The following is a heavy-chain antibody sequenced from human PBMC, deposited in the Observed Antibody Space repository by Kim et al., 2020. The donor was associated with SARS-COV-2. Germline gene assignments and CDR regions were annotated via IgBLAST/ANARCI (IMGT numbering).Heavy chain of an antibody. V-gene: IGHV4-59*01. CDR1: GGSMSSYF. D-gene: IGHD6-13*01. Sequence: SETLSLTCTVSGGSMSSYFWSWIRQPPGKGLEWIGYIYYSGNTNYNPSLKSRLTISVDTSKNQFSLTLSSVTAADTAVYYCAAGRLAAAGYYYYGTDVWGRGTTVTVSS. J-gene: IGHJ6*02. CDR2: IYYSGNT. CDR3: AAGRLAAAGYYYYGTDV.